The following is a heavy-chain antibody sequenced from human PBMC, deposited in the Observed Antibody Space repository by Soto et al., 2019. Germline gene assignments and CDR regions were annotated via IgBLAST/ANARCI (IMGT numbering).Heavy chain of an antibody. D-gene: IGHD3-16*01. CDR2: ISYDGSNK. Sequence: GGSLRLSCAASGFTFSRYGMHWVRQAPGKGLEWVAVISYDGSNKYYVDSVKGRFTISRDNSKNTLYLQMDSLRAEDTAVYYCAKDRVQLRLGEITWPCFDNSVQGTLVTVPS. J-gene: IGHJ4*02. CDR1: GFTFSRYG. V-gene: IGHV3-30*18. CDR3: AKDRVQLRLGEITWPCFDN.